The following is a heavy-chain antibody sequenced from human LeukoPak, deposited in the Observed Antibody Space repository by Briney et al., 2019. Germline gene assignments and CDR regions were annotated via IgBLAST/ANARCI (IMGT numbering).Heavy chain of an antibody. Sequence: SETLSLTCAVYGGSFSGYYWSWIRQPPGKGLEWIGEINHSGSTNYNPSLKSRVTISVDTSKNQFSLKLSSVTAADTAVYYCARATSEHYYDSSGYLPPTPTYFDYWGQGTLVTVSS. CDR2: INHSGST. CDR3: ARATSEHYYDSSGYLPPTPTYFDY. D-gene: IGHD3-22*01. V-gene: IGHV4-34*01. CDR1: GGSFSGYY. J-gene: IGHJ4*02.